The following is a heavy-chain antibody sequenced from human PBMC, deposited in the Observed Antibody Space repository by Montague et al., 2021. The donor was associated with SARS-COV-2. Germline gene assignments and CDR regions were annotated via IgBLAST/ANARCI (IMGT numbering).Heavy chain of an antibody. Sequence: SETLSLTCTVSGGSISSSSYYWAWIRQPPGKGLEWIGSIYYRGSTYYNPSLKSRVFISVDTSKNKLSLTLTSVTAADTAVYYCATQEDPSGGFPGPFDFWGQGTLVSVSS. CDR3: ATQEDPSGGFPGPFDF. D-gene: IGHD6-19*01. CDR2: IYYRGST. CDR1: GGSISSSSYY. V-gene: IGHV4-39*01. J-gene: IGHJ4*02.